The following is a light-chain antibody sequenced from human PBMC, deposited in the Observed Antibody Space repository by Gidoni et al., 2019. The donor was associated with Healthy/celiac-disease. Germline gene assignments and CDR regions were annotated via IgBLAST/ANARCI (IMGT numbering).Light chain of an antibody. Sequence: EIVMTKSPATRSVSPGESATLSCRASQSVSSNLAWYQQKPGQAPRLLIYGASTRATGIPARFSGSGSGTEFTLTISSLQSEDFAVYYCQQYNNWPRWTFGQGTKVEIK. CDR3: QQYNNWPRWT. CDR2: GAS. J-gene: IGKJ1*01. CDR1: QSVSSN. V-gene: IGKV3-15*01.